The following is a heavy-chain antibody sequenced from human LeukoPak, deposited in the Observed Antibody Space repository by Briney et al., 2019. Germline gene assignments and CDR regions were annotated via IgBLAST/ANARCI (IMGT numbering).Heavy chain of an antibody. J-gene: IGHJ4*02. Sequence: SVKVSCKASGFTFTSSAMQWVRQARGQRLEWIGWIDVGSGNTNYAQKFQERVTITRDMSTSTAYMELSSLRSDDTAGYYCAADLGSGGATVYFDYWGQGALVTVSS. CDR1: GFTFTSSA. D-gene: IGHD1-26*01. CDR2: IDVGSGNT. V-gene: IGHV1-58*02. CDR3: AADLGSGGATVYFDY.